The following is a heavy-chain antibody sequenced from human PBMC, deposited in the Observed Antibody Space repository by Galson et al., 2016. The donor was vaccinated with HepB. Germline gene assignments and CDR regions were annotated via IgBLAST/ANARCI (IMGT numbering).Heavy chain of an antibody. J-gene: IGHJ5*02. CDR2: INTNTGNP. CDR1: GYTFTSYA. CDR3: ARDGVVTTPRANWFDP. D-gene: IGHD2-21*02. V-gene: IGHV7-4-1*02. Sequence: SVKVSCKASGYTFTSYAMNWVRRAPGQGLEWMGWINTNTGNPTYAQGFTGRFVFSLDTSVTTAYLQINSLKAEDTAVYYCARDGVVTTPRANWFDPWGQGTLVTVSS.